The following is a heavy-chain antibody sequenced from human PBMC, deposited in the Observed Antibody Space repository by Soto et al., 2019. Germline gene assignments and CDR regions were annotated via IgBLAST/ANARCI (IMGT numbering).Heavy chain of an antibody. CDR3: ARAVDYYDSSGHYTHAYFQH. Sequence: VSVKVSCKASGYTITIYGSGWVILANGQGLEWMRWISAYNGNTNYAQKIQGRVTMTTDTSTSTAYMELRSLRSDDTAVYYCARAVDYYDSSGHYTHAYFQHWGQGTLVTVSS. CDR2: ISAYNGNT. V-gene: IGHV1-18*01. D-gene: IGHD3-22*01. CDR1: GYTITIYG. J-gene: IGHJ1*01.